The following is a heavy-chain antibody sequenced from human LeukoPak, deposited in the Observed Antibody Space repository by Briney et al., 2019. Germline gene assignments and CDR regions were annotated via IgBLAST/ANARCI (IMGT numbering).Heavy chain of an antibody. CDR2: ISYRSNYI. D-gene: IGHD3-16*02. J-gene: IGHJ4*02. CDR3: AVRFDY. CDR1: GVSFRTNT. Sequence: PGGSLRLSCVASGVSFRTNTFHWVRQAPRKGLEWISSISYRSNYIYYADSVKGRSTISRDNAKNSLYLQMNSLRAEDTAVYYCAVRFDYWGQGILVTVSS. V-gene: IGHV3-21*01.